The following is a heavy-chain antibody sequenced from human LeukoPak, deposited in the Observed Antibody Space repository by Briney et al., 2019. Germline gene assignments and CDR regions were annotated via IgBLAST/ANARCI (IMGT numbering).Heavy chain of an antibody. CDR3: ASGRVGLVVAVAANWLNWFDP. CDR1: GFTLSSYE. J-gene: IGHJ5*02. D-gene: IGHD2-15*01. CDR2: ISSSGSTI. V-gene: IGHV3-48*03. Sequence: GGSLRLSCAASGFTLSSYEMNSFRQAPGKGLEWVSYISSSGSTIYYADSVKGRFTISRDNAKNSLYLQMNSLRAEDTDLYYRASGRVGLVVAVAANWLNWFDPWGEGTLVTVSS.